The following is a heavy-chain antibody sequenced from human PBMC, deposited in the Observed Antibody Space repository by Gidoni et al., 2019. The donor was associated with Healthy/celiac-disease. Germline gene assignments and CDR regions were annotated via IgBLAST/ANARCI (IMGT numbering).Heavy chain of an antibody. J-gene: IGHJ1*01. D-gene: IGHD6-13*01. V-gene: IGHV3-11*01. CDR3: ARVGIAAEYEYFQH. CDR2: ISSSGSTI. CDR1: GFTFRYYY. Sequence: QVQLVESGGGLVKPGGSLRLSCPASGFTFRYYYMSWIRPAPGKGLGWVSYISSSGSTIYYADSVKGRFTISRDNAKNSLYLQMNSLRAEDTAVYYCARVGIAAEYEYFQHWGQGTLVTVSS.